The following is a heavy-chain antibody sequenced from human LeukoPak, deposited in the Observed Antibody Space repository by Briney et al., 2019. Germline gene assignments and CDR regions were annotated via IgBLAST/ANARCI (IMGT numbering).Heavy chain of an antibody. D-gene: IGHD2-2*01. CDR3: ARYRCSSTSCFVDY. V-gene: IGHV3-21*01. Sequence: PGGSLRLSCAASGFTFSSYSMNWVRQAPGKGLEWVSSISSSSSYIYYADSVKGRLTISRDNSKNTLYLQMGSLRAEDMAVYYCARYRCSSTSCFVDYWGQGTLVTVSS. J-gene: IGHJ4*02. CDR2: ISSSSSYI. CDR1: GFTFSSYS.